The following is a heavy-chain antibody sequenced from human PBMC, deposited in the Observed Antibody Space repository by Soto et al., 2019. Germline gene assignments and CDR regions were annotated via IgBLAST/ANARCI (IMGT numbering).Heavy chain of an antibody. D-gene: IGHD1-26*01. Sequence: QIQLVQSGAEVKKPGASVKVSCKASGYTFANYAMSWVRQAPGQGLEWMGWISAYSGDTNYAQNLQGRVTMTTDTSTNTADMELRSLRSDDTAVYYCARALHSGNYKGAFDIWGQGTMVTVSS. V-gene: IGHV1-18*04. CDR3: ARALHSGNYKGAFDI. CDR1: GYTFANYA. J-gene: IGHJ3*02. CDR2: ISAYSGDT.